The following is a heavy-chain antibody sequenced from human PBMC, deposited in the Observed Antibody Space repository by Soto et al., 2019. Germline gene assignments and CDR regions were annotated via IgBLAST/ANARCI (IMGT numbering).Heavy chain of an antibody. V-gene: IGHV3-23*01. CDR1: GFTFSSYA. CDR3: AVTPATDWYYYYYMDV. CDR2: ISGSGGST. J-gene: IGHJ6*03. D-gene: IGHD3-9*01. Sequence: GGSLRLSCAASGFTFSSYAMSWVRQAPGKGLEWVSAISGSGGSTYYADSVKGRFTISRDNSKNTLYLQMNSLRAEDTAVYYCAVTPATDWYYYYYMDVWGKGTTVTVSS.